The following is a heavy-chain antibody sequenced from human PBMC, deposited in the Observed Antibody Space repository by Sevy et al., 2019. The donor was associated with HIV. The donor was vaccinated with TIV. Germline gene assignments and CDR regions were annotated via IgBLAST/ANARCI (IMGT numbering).Heavy chain of an antibody. Sequence: ASVKVSCKASGYTFTRYVITWVRQAPGQGLEWMGRISAYNGDTSYEQKIQGRVTMTTDTPTNTAYRELRSLTSDDTAVYYCARAPSGSQGPGQYFKHGGQGSLVTVSS. CDR2: ISAYNGDT. CDR1: GYTFTRYV. CDR3: ARAPSGSQGPGQYFKH. J-gene: IGHJ1*01. V-gene: IGHV1-18*01. D-gene: IGHD1-26*01.